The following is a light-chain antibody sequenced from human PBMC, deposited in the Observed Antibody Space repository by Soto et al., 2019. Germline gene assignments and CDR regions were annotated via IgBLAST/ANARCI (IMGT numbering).Light chain of an antibody. J-gene: IGKJ1*01. CDR2: GAS. CDR3: QQYNNLRT. V-gene: IGKV3-15*01. CDR1: QSVSSN. Sequence: VMTQSPATRSVSPWERAALSCRASQSVSSNLAWYQQKPGQAPRLLIYGASTRATGIPARFSGSGSGTEFTLTISSLQSEDFAVYYCQQYNNLRTFGQGTKVDIK.